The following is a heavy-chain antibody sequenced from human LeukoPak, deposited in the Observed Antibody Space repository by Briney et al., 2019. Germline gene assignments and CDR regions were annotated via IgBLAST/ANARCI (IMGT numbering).Heavy chain of an antibody. CDR1: GCTFTSYG. D-gene: IGHD4-17*01. J-gene: IGHJ4*02. CDR3: ARINYGDYYFDY. V-gene: IGHV1-18*01. CDR2: ISAYNGNT. Sequence: GASVKVSCKASGCTFTSYGISWVRQAPGQGLEWMGWISAYNGNTNYAQKLQGRVTMTTDTSTSTAYMELRSLRSEDTAVYYCARINYGDYYFDYWGQGTLVTVSS.